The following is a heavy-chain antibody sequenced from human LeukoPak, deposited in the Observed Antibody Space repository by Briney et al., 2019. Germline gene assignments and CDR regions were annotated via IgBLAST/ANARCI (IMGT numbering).Heavy chain of an antibody. CDR1: GFTVSSNY. Sequence: PGGSLRLSCAVSGFTVSSNYMSWVRQAPGKGLEWVSAIRSSGANTDYADSVKGRFTISRDNSKNTLYLQINSLRAEDTAVYFCAKDSGTYCSGGSCYSYYFDSWGQGTLVTVSS. CDR2: IRSSGANT. V-gene: IGHV3-23*01. D-gene: IGHD2-15*01. CDR3: AKDSGTYCSGGSCYSYYFDS. J-gene: IGHJ4*02.